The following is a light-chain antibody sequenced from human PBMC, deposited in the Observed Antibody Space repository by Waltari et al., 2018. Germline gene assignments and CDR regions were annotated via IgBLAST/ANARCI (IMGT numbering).Light chain of an antibody. V-gene: IGLV1-40*01. CDR1: SSNLGAGYD. CDR3: QSYDSSLSGYV. Sequence: QSVLTQPPSVSGAPGQRVTISCTGSSSNLGAGYDVHLYQQLPGTAPKILIHGNSNRPSGVPDRFSGSKSGTSASLAITGLQAEDEADYYCQSYDSSLSGYVFGTGTKVTVL. CDR2: GNS. J-gene: IGLJ1*01.